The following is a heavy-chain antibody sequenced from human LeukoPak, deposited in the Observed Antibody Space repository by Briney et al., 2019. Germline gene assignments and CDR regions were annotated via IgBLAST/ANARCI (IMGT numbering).Heavy chain of an antibody. CDR3: ARVYCGGDCYYYYYGMDV. CDR2: INPNSGGT. CDR1: GYTFTGYY. Sequence: ASVKVSCKASGYTFTGYYIHWVRQAPGQGLEWMGWINPNSGGTNYAQKFQGRVTMTRDTSISTAYMELSRLRSDDTAVYYCARVYCGGDCYYYYYGMDVWGQGTTVTVSS. J-gene: IGHJ6*02. V-gene: IGHV1-2*02. D-gene: IGHD2-21*02.